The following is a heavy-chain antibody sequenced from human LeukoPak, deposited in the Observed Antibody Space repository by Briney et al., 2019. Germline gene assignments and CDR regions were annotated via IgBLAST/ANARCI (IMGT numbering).Heavy chain of an antibody. CDR2: IYHSGST. D-gene: IGHD3-10*01. V-gene: IGHV4-30-2*01. CDR3: ARGKIWSPVYLSH. J-gene: IGHJ4*02. CDR1: GGSISSGGYY. Sequence: PSQTLSLTCTVSGGSISSGGYYWSWIRQPPGKGLEWIGYIYHSGSTYYNPSLKSRVTISVDRSKNQFSLKLSSVTAADTAVYYCARGKIWSPVYLSHWGQGTLVTVSS.